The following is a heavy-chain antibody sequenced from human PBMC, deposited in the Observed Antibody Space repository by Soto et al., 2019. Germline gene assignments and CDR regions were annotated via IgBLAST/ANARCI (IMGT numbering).Heavy chain of an antibody. CDR1: GFSVSATS. V-gene: IGHV3-53*01. D-gene: IGHD5-18*01. J-gene: IGHJ4*02. Sequence: GGSLRLSCVVSGFSVSATSIFWVRQATGKGLEWVSLMHRGGTTDNADSVKGRFTTSRDKSKNTLYLHMNGLRVEDTAVYYCARVNTTLVDHFDCWGQGTLVTVFS. CDR2: MHRGGTT. CDR3: ARVNTTLVDHFDC.